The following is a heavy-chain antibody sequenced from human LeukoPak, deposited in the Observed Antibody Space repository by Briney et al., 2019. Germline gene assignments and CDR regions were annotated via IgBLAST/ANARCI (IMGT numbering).Heavy chain of an antibody. V-gene: IGHV3-23*01. CDR1: GFTFTSFA. J-gene: IGHJ4*02. CDR2: INRSGVAT. D-gene: IGHD3-22*01. CDR3: AKHPHDGSASYYEVQLDY. Sequence: PGGTLRLSCAASGFTFTSFAMSWVRQAPGKGLEWGSTINRSGVATYYANSVKGRFTISSDNSKNTVYLQMNSLRAEDTAIYYCAKHPHDGSASYYEVQLDYWGQGTLVTVSS.